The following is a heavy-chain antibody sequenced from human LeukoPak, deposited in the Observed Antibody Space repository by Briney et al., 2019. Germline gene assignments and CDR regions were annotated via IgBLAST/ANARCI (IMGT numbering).Heavy chain of an antibody. CDR2: IYYSGST. D-gene: IGHD2-2*01. V-gene: IGHV4-59*08. J-gene: IGHJ4*02. CDR3: ARSIVVVPAANAPFDY. Sequence: SETLSLTCTVSGGSISSYYWSWIRQPPGKGLEWIGYIYYSGSTNYNPSLKSRVTISVDTSKNQFSLKLSSVTAADTAVYYCARSIVVVPAANAPFDYWGQGTLVTVSS. CDR1: GGSISSYY.